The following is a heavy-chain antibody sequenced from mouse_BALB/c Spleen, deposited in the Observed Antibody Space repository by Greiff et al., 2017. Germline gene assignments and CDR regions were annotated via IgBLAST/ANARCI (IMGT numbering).Heavy chain of an antibody. CDR1: GFTFSSYG. J-gene: IGHJ1*01. D-gene: IGHD1-1*01. V-gene: IGHV5-6*01. Sequence: EVQRVESGGDLVKPGGSLKLSCAASGFTFSSYGMSWVRQTPDKRLEWVATISSGGSYTYYPDSVKGRFTISRDNAKNTLYLQMSSLKSEDTAMYYCARHLHYGSSSDWYFDVWGAGTTVTVSS. CDR3: ARHLHYGSSSDWYFDV. CDR2: ISSGGSYT.